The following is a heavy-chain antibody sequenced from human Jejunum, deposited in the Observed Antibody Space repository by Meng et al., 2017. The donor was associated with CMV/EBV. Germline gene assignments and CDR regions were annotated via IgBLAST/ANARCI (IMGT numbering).Heavy chain of an antibody. CDR2: INHDGSVT. V-gene: IGHV3-74*01. CDR1: GFSFSSNV. Sequence: EVQLVESGGGLIQPGGSLGLSCAASGFSFSSNVMHWVRQDPGKGLMWVSRINHDGSVTSYTESVRGRFTISRDNAKNTLYLQMNSLRAEDTGLYYCVKDYAWSIDYWGQGILVTVST. D-gene: IGHD3-3*01. CDR3: VKDYAWSIDY. J-gene: IGHJ4*02.